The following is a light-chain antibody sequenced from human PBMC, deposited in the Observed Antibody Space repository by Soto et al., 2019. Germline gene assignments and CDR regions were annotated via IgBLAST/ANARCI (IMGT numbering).Light chain of an antibody. Sequence: EIVLTQSPGTLSLSPGERATLSCRASQSISSSYLAWYQQKPGQAPRLLIYGASSRATGIPDRFSGSGSGTDFPLTISRLEPEDFAVYYCHQYGSSPPRTFGQGTKLEIK. CDR2: GAS. CDR3: HQYGSSPPRT. CDR1: QSISSSY. J-gene: IGKJ2*01. V-gene: IGKV3-20*01.